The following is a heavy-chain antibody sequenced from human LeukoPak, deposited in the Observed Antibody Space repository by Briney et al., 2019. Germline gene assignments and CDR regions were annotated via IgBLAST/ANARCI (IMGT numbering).Heavy chain of an antibody. CDR2: IWYDGSNK. Sequence: PGRSLRLSCAASGFTFNSYGMHWVRQAPGKGLEWVAVIWYDGSNKYYADSVKGRFTISRDNSKNTLYLQMNSLRAEDTAVYYCARDWGSNFDYWGQGTLVTVSS. CDR3: ARDWGSNFDY. V-gene: IGHV3-33*01. J-gene: IGHJ4*02. D-gene: IGHD7-27*01. CDR1: GFTFNSYG.